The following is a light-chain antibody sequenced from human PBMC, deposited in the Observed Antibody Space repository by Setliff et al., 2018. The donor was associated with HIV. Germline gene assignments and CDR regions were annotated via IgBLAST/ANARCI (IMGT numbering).Light chain of an antibody. V-gene: IGLV2-14*03. Sequence: VLTQPASVSGSPGQSITISCTGTSSDVGGYNYVSWYQQHPGKAPKLRIYDVSNRPSGVSNRFSGSKSGNTASLTIFGLQAEDEADYYCSSYTSTSTLFVFGTGTKVTVL. J-gene: IGLJ1*01. CDR2: DVS. CDR3: SSYTSTSTLFV. CDR1: SSDVGGYNY.